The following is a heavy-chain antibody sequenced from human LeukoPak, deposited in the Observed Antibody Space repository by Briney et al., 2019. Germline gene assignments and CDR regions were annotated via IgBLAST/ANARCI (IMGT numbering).Heavy chain of an antibody. CDR1: GFTVGASD. CDR3: AKDRTAGASYWYFDL. Sequence: GGSLRLSCAASGFTVGASDMYWVRQAPGKGLEWVAVITRDGNDKYYVDSVRGRFTISRDNSKSTVFLQMDSLRPEDTAVYYCAKDRTAGASYWYFDLWGRGTLVTVSS. V-gene: IGHV3-30*18. J-gene: IGHJ2*01. CDR2: ITRDGNDK. D-gene: IGHD1-26*01.